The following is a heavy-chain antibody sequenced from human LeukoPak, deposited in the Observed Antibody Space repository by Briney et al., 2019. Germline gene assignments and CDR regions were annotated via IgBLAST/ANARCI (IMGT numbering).Heavy chain of an antibody. Sequence: GGSLRLSCAASGFTFSSYAMSWVRQAPGKGLEWVSAISGSGGSTYYADSVKGRFTISRDKSKNALYLQMNSLRAEDTAVYYCAMEPYYDFWSGPRWFDPWGQGTLVTVSS. D-gene: IGHD3-3*01. CDR1: GFTFSSYA. V-gene: IGHV3-23*01. J-gene: IGHJ5*02. CDR3: AMEPYYDFWSGPRWFDP. CDR2: ISGSGGST.